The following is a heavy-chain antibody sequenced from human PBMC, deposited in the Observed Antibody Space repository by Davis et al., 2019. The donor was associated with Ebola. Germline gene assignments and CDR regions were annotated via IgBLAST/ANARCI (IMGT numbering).Heavy chain of an antibody. V-gene: IGHV4-4*02. J-gene: IGHJ4*02. Sequence: MPSETLSLTCAVSGGSISSSNWWSWVRQPPEKGLEWIGEIYHSGSTNYNPSLKSRVTISVDTSKNQFSLKLSSVTAADTAVYYCARESITAAGGSFDYWGQGTLVTVSS. CDR3: ARESITAAGGSFDY. CDR2: IYHSGST. D-gene: IGHD6-13*01. CDR1: GGSISSSNW.